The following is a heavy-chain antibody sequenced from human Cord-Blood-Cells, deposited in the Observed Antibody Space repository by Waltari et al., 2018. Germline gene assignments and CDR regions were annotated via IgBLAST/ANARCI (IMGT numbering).Heavy chain of an antibody. CDR2: IYTSGST. D-gene: IGHD3-22*01. J-gene: IGHJ5*02. CDR1: GGSISSYY. Sequence: QVQLQESGPGLVKPSETLSLTCTVSGGSISSYYWSWIRQPAGKGLVWIGRIYTSGSTNYKPSLKSRVTMSVDTSKNQFSLKLSSVTDADTAVYYCARVPDSSGYNWFDPWGQGTLVTVSS. CDR3: ARVPDSSGYNWFDP. V-gene: IGHV4-4*07.